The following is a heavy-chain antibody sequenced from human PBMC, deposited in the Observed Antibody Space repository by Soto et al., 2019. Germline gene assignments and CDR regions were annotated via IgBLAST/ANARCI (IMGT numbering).Heavy chain of an antibody. CDR1: GFTFSSYG. J-gene: IGHJ6*02. CDR2: ICYDGSNK. D-gene: IGHD6-13*01. Sequence: VGSLRLSCAAAGFTFSSYGMHWVRQAPGKGLEWVAVICYDGSNKYYADSVKGRFTISRDNSKNTLYLQMNSLRAEDTAVYYCAREGNGMDVWGQGTTVTVSS. V-gene: IGHV3-33*01. CDR3: AREGNGMDV.